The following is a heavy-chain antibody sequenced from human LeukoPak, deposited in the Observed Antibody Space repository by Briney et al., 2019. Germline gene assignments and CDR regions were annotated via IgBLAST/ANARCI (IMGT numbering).Heavy chain of an antibody. J-gene: IGHJ6*03. CDR1: GGSFSGYY. V-gene: IGHV4-34*01. CDR3: ARTGYYYDSSGPRGSYYMDV. Sequence: SETLSLTCAVYGGSFSGYYWSWIRQPPGKGLEWIGEINHSGSTNYNPSLKSRVTISVDTSKNQFSLKLSSVTAADTAVYYCARTGYYYDSSGPRGSYYMDVWGKGTTVTISS. D-gene: IGHD3-22*01. CDR2: INHSGST.